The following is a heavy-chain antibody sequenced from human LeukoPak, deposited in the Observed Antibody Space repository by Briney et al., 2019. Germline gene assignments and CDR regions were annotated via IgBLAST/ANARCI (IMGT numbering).Heavy chain of an antibody. V-gene: IGHV3-11*01. Sequence: PGGSLRLSCAASGFTFSDYYMSWIRQAPGKGLEWVSYISSSGSTIYYADSVKGRFTISRGNAKNSLYLQMNSLRAEDTAVYYCARVGSHCCPPPDYWGQGTLVTVSS. CDR2: ISSSGSTI. D-gene: IGHD2-21*02. CDR1: GFTFSDYY. CDR3: ARVGSHCCPPPDY. J-gene: IGHJ4*02.